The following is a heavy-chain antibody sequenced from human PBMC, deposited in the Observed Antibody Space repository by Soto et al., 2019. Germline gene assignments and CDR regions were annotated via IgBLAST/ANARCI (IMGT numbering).Heavy chain of an antibody. V-gene: IGHV4-59*08. Sequence: NPSETLSLTCTVSGGSISSYYWSWIRQPPGKGLEWIGYIYYSGSTYYNPSLKSRVTISVDTSKNQFSLKLSSVTAADTAVYYCAREEGYSYGFDYWGQGTLVTVSS. D-gene: IGHD5-18*01. J-gene: IGHJ4*02. CDR3: AREEGYSYGFDY. CDR2: IYYSGST. CDR1: GGSISSYY.